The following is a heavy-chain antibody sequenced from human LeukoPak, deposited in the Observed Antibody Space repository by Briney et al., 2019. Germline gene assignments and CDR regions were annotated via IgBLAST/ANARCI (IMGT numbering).Heavy chain of an antibody. CDR2: ISGSGGST. Sequence: PGGSLRLSCEASGFTFSSYAMSWVRQAPGKGLEWVSAISGSGGSTYYADSVKGRFTISRDNSKNTLYLQMNSLRAEDTAVYYCAKDSTAYYYGMDVWGQGTTVTVSS. V-gene: IGHV3-23*01. CDR3: AKDSTAYYYGMDV. D-gene: IGHD2-21*02. CDR1: GFTFSSYA. J-gene: IGHJ6*02.